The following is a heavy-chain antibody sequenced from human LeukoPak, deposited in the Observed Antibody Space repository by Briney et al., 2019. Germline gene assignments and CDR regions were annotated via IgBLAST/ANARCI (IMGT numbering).Heavy chain of an antibody. CDR1: GYTFTSYD. Sequence: ASVKVSCKASGYTFTSYDINWVRQATGQGLEWMGWMNPNSGNTGYAQKFQGRVTVTRNTSISTAYMELSSLRSEDTAVYYCAREVAVGYDFWSGYYRHFDYWGQGTLVTVSS. D-gene: IGHD3-3*01. J-gene: IGHJ4*02. V-gene: IGHV1-8*01. CDR2: MNPNSGNT. CDR3: AREVAVGYDFWSGYYRHFDY.